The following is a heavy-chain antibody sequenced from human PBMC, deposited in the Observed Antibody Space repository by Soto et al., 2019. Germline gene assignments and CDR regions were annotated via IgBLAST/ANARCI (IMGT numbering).Heavy chain of an antibody. Sequence: SETLSLTCAVYGGSFSGYYWSWIRQPPGKGLEWIGEINHSGSTNYNPSLKSRVTISVDTSKNQFSLKLSSVTAADTAVYYCARGRRWLRLSGHYGMDVWGQGTTVTVSS. CDR2: INHSGST. D-gene: IGHD5-12*01. V-gene: IGHV4-34*01. J-gene: IGHJ6*02. CDR3: ARGRRWLRLSGHYGMDV. CDR1: GGSFSGYY.